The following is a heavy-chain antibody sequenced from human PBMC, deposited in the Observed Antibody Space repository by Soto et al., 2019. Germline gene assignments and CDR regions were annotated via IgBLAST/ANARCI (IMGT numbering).Heavy chain of an antibody. V-gene: IGHV3-53*01. CDR3: ATWHEREHAYDV. J-gene: IGHJ3*01. Sequence: GGSLRLSGSAFGLTISGKKYVAWVRQAPGKGLEWVSGLYDVDGSFYADSVRGRFTTSSDSSKTTVYLQMNDLRPDDTAVYYCATWHEREHAYDVWGQGTTVT. CDR2: LYDVDGS. CDR1: GLTISGKKY. D-gene: IGHD1-26*01.